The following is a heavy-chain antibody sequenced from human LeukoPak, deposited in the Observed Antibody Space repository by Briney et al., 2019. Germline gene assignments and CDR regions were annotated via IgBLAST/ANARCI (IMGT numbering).Heavy chain of an antibody. D-gene: IGHD1-14*01. Sequence: ASVKVSCKASGYTFTGYYMHWVRQAPGQGLEWMGRINPNSGGTNYAQKFQGRVTMTRDTSISTAYMELSRLRSDDTAAYYCARLTGAYYFDYWAREPWSPSPQ. CDR1: GYTFTGYY. J-gene: IGHJ4*02. CDR3: ARLTGAYYFDY. CDR2: INPNSGGT. V-gene: IGHV1-2*06.